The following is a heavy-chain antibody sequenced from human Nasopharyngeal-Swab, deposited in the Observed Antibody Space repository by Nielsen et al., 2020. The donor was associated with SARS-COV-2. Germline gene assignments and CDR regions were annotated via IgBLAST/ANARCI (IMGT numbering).Heavy chain of an antibody. CDR2: IDNDGAIT. Sequence: GESLKISCAASGFSLRTYWMHWVRQSPGKGLLWVSRIDNDGAITNYADSVKGRFTISRDNAKNTLYLQLNSLRADDTAVYYCARIAIGGSRAFDVWGQGTMVTVSP. J-gene: IGHJ3*01. D-gene: IGHD2-21*01. V-gene: IGHV3-74*01. CDR3: ARIAIGGSRAFDV. CDR1: GFSLRTYW.